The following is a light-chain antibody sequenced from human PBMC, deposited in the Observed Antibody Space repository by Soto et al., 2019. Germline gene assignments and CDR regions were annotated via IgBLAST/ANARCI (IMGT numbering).Light chain of an antibody. CDR1: QGMSNY. J-gene: IGKJ1*01. V-gene: IGKV1-27*01. Sequence: DIQMTQSPSSLSGSVGDRVTITCVSSQGMSNYLACYQQKPGKVPKLLIYAASTVQSGVPCRFSGSGAGTDFTLTISILEPEDLAIYYCQQRSDWPPTFGQGTKVDIK. CDR3: QQRSDWPPT. CDR2: AAS.